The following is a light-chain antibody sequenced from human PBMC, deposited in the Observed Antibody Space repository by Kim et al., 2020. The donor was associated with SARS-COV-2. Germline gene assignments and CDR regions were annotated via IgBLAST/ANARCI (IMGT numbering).Light chain of an antibody. CDR3: QQRNSWPPAVT. CDR1: QNVGSY. Sequence: PGERATLSCRASQNVGSYLAWYQPRPGQAPRLLVYDASNRATGVPDRFSGSGSGTDFTLTISSLEPEDFSIYYCQQRNSWPPAVTFGGGTKVDIK. V-gene: IGKV3-11*01. CDR2: DAS. J-gene: IGKJ4*01.